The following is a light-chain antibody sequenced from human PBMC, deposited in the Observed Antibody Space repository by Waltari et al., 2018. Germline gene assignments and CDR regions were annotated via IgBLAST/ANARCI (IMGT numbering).Light chain of an antibody. CDR3: QQHGKWPLS. V-gene: IGKV3-11*01. CDR1: QSVSPS. Sequence: EIELTQSPATLSLSTGERATLSCRASQSVSPSLAWYQQKPGQAPRLLIHDASNRAPVTPARFSGSGSGTDFTLTIGSLEPEDFAVYYCQQHGKWPLSFGGGTKVEI. CDR2: DAS. J-gene: IGKJ4*01.